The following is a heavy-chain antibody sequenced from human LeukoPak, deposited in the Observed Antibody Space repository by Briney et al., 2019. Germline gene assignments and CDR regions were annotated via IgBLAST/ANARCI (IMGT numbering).Heavy chain of an antibody. V-gene: IGHV4-59*01. CDR2: IYYSGHS. J-gene: IGHJ4*02. Sequence: PSETLSLSCTVSGGSFTNYYWSWIRQPPGKGLEWIGFIYYSGHSTYNPSLKSRVTMSADTSKRQFSLTLSSVTAADTAVYYCARGPTRYYFDYWGQGTLVTVSS. CDR1: GGSFTNYY. CDR3: ARGPTRYYFDY.